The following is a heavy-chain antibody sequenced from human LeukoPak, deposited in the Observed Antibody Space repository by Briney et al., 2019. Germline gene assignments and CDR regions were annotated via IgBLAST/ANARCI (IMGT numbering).Heavy chain of an antibody. D-gene: IGHD5-18*01. V-gene: IGHV1-2*02. J-gene: IGHJ4*02. CDR3: ARVDTAKGVDY. CDR2: INPNSGGT. Sequence: ASVKVSCRASGYTFTSYYMHWVRQAPGQGLEWMGWINPNSGGTNYAQKFQGRVTMTRDTSISTAYMELSRLRSDDTAVYYCARVDTAKGVDYGGQGTLVAVSA. CDR1: GYTFTSYY.